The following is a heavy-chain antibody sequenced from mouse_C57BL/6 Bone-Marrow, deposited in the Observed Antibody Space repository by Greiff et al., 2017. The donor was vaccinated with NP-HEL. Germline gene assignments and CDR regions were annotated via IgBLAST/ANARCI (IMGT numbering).Heavy chain of an antibody. CDR2: IRRKSNNYAT. CDR3: VIHSRLGDWCAY. CDR1: GFSFNTYA. J-gene: IGHJ3*01. V-gene: IGHV10-1*01. D-gene: IGHD4-1*01. Sequence: EVQLVESGGGLVQPKGSLKLSCAASGFSFNTYAMNWVRQAPGKGLEWVGRIRRKSNNYATYYADSVKDRFTISRDDSESMLYLHMNNLNTAAAAVYDCVIHSRLGDWCAYWGQGTLVTVAA.